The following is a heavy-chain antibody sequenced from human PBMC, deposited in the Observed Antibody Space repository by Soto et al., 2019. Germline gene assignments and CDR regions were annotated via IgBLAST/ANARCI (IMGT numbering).Heavy chain of an antibody. CDR2: IGTAGDT. Sequence: GWSLRLSCAASGFTFISYDMHWVRQATGKGLEWVSAIGTAGDTYYPGSVKGRFTISRENAKNSLYLQMNSLRAGDTAVYYCAREGKPTYDFWSGPPHSSYYYYGMDVWGQGTTVTAP. D-gene: IGHD3-3*01. CDR3: AREGKPTYDFWSGPPHSSYYYYGMDV. V-gene: IGHV3-13*01. J-gene: IGHJ6*02. CDR1: GFTFISYD.